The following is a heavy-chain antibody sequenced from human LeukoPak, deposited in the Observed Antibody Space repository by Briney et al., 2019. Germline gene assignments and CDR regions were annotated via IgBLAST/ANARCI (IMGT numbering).Heavy chain of an antibody. CDR3: ARADGKYSYGTKDY. J-gene: IGHJ4*02. Sequence: GASVKVSCKASGYTFTSYGISWVRQAPGQGLEWMGWINPNSGGTNYAQKFQGRVTMTRDTSISTAYMEPSRLRSDDTAVYYCARADGKYSYGTKDYWGQGTLVTVSS. CDR2: INPNSGGT. CDR1: GYTFTSYG. D-gene: IGHD5-18*01. V-gene: IGHV1-2*02.